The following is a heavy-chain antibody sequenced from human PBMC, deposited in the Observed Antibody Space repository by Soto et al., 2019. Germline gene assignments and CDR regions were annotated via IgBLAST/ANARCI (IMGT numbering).Heavy chain of an antibody. J-gene: IGHJ4*02. CDR3: ARGAEDQPFDY. Sequence: NPSETLSLTCTVSGGSISSGGYYWSWIRQHPGKGLEWIGYIYYSGSTYYNPSLKSRVTISVDTSKNQFSLKLSSVTAADTAVYYCARGAEDQPFDYWGQGTLVTVSS. CDR2: IYYSGST. D-gene: IGHD2-2*01. V-gene: IGHV4-31*03. CDR1: GGSISSGGYY.